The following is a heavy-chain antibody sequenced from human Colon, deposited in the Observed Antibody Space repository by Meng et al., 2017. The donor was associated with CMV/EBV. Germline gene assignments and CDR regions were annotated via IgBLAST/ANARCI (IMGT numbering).Heavy chain of an antibody. J-gene: IGHJ4*02. D-gene: IGHD1-1*01. Sequence: LTCAVSGGSVNSGGYSWNWIRQPQGKGLEWIGNIHNNGSTDYRTSLKSRVNMSVDGSKNQFSLKMTSVTAADTAVYYCARGGQLWFDFWGQGALVTVSS. CDR2: IHNNGST. CDR3: ARGGQLWFDF. CDR1: GGSVNSGGYS. V-gene: IGHV4-30-2*01.